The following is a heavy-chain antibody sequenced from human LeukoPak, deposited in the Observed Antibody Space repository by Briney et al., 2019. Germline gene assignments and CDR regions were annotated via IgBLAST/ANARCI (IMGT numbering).Heavy chain of an antibody. CDR3: ARVQAGVIAEYYFDY. CDR2: IYPGDSDT. Sequence: GESLKISCKGSGYSFTSYWIGWVRQMPGKGLEWMGIIYPGDSDTRYSPSFQGQVTISAGKSISTAYLQWSSLKASDTAMYYCARVQAGVIAEYYFDYWGQGTLVTVSS. CDR1: GYSFTSYW. J-gene: IGHJ4*02. V-gene: IGHV5-51*01. D-gene: IGHD3-10*01.